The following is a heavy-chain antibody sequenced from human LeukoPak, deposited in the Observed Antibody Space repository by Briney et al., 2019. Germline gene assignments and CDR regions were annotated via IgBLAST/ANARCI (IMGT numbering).Heavy chain of an antibody. V-gene: IGHV4-31*03. Sequence: SQTLSLACTVSGGSISSGGYYWSWIRQHPGKGLEWIGYIYYSGSTYYNPSLKSRVTISVGTSKNQFSLKLSSVTAADTAVYYCARAGYSNYLYYYYGMDVWGQGTTVTVSS. CDR1: GGSISSGGYY. J-gene: IGHJ6*02. CDR2: IYYSGST. D-gene: IGHD4-11*01. CDR3: ARAGYSNYLYYYYGMDV.